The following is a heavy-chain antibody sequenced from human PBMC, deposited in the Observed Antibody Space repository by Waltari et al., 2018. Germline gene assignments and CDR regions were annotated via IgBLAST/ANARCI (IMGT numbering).Heavy chain of an antibody. D-gene: IGHD1-20*01. Sequence: QVQLQESGPGLVKPSETLSLTCTVSGGSISSYYWSWIRQPPGKGLEWIGYIYYSGSTNDNPALNSRVTISVDTSKNQFSLKLSSVTAADTAVYYCARYNWNRFDYWGQGTLVTVSS. CDR2: IYYSGST. V-gene: IGHV4-59*01. CDR3: ARYNWNRFDY. CDR1: GGSISSYY. J-gene: IGHJ4*02.